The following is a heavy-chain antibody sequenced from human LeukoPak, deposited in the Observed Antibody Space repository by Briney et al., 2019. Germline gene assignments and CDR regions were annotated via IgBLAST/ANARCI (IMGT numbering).Heavy chain of an antibody. Sequence: PGGSLRLSCAASGFTFSSYAMSWVRQAPGKGLEWASLISGSGGSTYYADSVKGRFTISRDNSKNTLYLQMNSLRAEDTAVFYCAKDRDDYVWGSYLGAFDIWGQGTMVTVSS. CDR3: AKDRDDYVWGSYLGAFDI. V-gene: IGHV3-23*01. D-gene: IGHD3-16*01. CDR1: GFTFSSYA. CDR2: ISGSGGST. J-gene: IGHJ3*02.